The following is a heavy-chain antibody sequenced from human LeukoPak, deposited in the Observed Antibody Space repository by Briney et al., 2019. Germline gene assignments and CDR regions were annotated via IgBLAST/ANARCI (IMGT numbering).Heavy chain of an antibody. CDR2: IGGYEHNS. Sequence: ASVKVSCKTSGYPFISFGISWVRQAPGQGLEWMGWIGGYEHNSNYAQKLQGRVTMTTDTSTSTAYMELRSLRSDDTAVYYCARTITIFGVVPYYLDYWGQGTLVTVSS. J-gene: IGHJ4*02. D-gene: IGHD3-3*01. CDR1: GYPFISFG. CDR3: ARTITIFGVVPYYLDY. V-gene: IGHV1-18*01.